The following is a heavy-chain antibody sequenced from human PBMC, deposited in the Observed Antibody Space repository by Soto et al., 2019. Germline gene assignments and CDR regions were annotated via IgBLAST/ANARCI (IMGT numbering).Heavy chain of an antibody. CDR3: ARVQRRSNLPDY. CDR2: IYYSGST. D-gene: IGHD4-4*01. CDR1: GGSISSYY. Sequence: SETLSLTCTVSGGSISSYYWSWIRQPPGKGLEWIGYIYYSGSTNYNPSLKSRVTISVDTSKNQFSLKLSSVTAADTAVYYCARVQRRSNLPDYWGQGTLVNVSS. J-gene: IGHJ4*02. V-gene: IGHV4-59*12.